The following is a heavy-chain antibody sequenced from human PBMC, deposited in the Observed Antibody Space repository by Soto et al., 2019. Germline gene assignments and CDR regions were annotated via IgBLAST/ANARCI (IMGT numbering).Heavy chain of an antibody. Sequence: QVQLVQSGAEVKKPGALVKVSCKASGYTFTSYGISWVRQAPEQGLEWMGWISAYNGKTNYAQKLQGRVTMTTDTSTSTAYMELRSLRSDGTAVYYCARRITIFGVVGWFDPWGQGTLVTVSS. J-gene: IGHJ5*02. CDR2: ISAYNGKT. CDR1: GYTFTSYG. CDR3: ARRITIFGVVGWFDP. D-gene: IGHD3-3*01. V-gene: IGHV1-18*04.